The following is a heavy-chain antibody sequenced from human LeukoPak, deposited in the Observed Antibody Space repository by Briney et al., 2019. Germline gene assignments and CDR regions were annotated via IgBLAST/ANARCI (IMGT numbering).Heavy chain of an antibody. CDR2: IVGTTGTT. CDR3: AKDLVRSDC. D-gene: IGHD1-26*01. CDR1: GFPFSSYS. J-gene: IGHJ4*02. V-gene: IGHV3-23*01. Sequence: GGSLRLSCAASGFPFSSYSMSWVRQAPGKGLEWVSGIVGTTGTTYYADSVQGRFTISRDNSKNTLYLEMNSLRAEDTAVYYCAKDLVRSDCWGQGTLVTVSS.